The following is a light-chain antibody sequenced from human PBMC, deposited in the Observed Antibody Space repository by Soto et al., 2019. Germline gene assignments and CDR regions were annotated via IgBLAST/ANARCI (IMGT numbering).Light chain of an antibody. CDR2: DDN. CDR1: SSNIGGNS. J-gene: IGLJ1*01. V-gene: IGLV1-51*01. CDR3: GSWDSSLSAYV. Sequence: QSVLTQPPSVSAAPGRKVTISCSGSSSNIGGNSVSWHQQLPGTAPKLLIYDDNKRPSGIPDRFSGSKSGTSATLGITGFQTGDEADYYCGSWDSSLSAYVFGTGTKVTVL.